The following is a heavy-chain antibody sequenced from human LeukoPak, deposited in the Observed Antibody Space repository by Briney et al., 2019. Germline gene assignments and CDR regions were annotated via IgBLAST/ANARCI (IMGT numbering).Heavy chain of an antibody. CDR1: GFTFSSYS. CDR2: ISSSSSTI. V-gene: IGHV3-48*01. Sequence: GGSLRLSCAASGFTFSSYSMNWVRQAPGKGLEWVSYISSSSSTIYYADSVKGRFTISRDNAKNSLYLQMNSLRAEDTAVYYCARVTRHDYGDYLYWGQGTLVTVSS. D-gene: IGHD4-17*01. CDR3: ARVTRHDYGDYLY. J-gene: IGHJ4*02.